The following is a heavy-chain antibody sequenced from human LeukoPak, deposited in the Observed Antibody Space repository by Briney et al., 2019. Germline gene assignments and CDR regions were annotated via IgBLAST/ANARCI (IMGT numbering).Heavy chain of an antibody. CDR2: IYYRGNA. CDR1: GGSISSSNYY. D-gene: IGHD3-22*01. CDR3: AREEDRSGD. V-gene: IGHV4-39*07. J-gene: IGHJ4*02. Sequence: SVTLSLTCTVSGGSISSSNYYWAWIRQPPGQGLAWTGSIYYRGNAYYNPSLKSRVTISVDTSKNQFSLSLSSVTAADTALYYCAREEDRSGDWGQGTLVTVTS.